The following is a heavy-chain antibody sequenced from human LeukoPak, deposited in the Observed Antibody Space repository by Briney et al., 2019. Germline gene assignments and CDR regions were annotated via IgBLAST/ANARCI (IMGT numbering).Heavy chain of an antibody. D-gene: IGHD3-3*01. CDR2: FDPEDGET. CDR3: ARQGRDTIFGYNSGAFDI. V-gene: IGHV1-24*01. J-gene: IGHJ3*02. CDR1: GYTLTELS. Sequence: ASVKVSSRVSGYTLTELSMNWVRQAPGKGLEWRGGFDPEDGETIYAQKFQGRVTMTKDTSTDTAYMALSSLKASDTAMYYCARQGRDTIFGYNSGAFDIWGQGTMVTVSS.